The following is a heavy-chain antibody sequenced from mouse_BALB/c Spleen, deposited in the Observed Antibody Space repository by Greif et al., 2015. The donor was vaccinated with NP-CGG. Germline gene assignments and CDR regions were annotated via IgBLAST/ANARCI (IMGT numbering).Heavy chain of an antibody. CDR2: IDPANGNT. CDR3: VIYYYGWYFDV. D-gene: IGHD1-1*01. J-gene: IGHJ1*01. Sequence: VQLQQSGAELVKPGASVKLSRTASGFNIKDTYMHWVKQRPEQGLEWIGRIDPANGNTKYDPKFQGKATITADSSSNTASLQLSSLTSEDTAVYYCVIYYYGWYFDVWGAGTTVTVSS. V-gene: IGHV14-3*02. CDR1: GFNIKDTY.